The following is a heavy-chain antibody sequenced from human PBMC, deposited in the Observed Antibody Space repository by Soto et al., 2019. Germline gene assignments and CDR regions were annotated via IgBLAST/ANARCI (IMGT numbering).Heavy chain of an antibody. CDR2: IDPSDSYT. J-gene: IGHJ3*02. V-gene: IGHV5-10-1*01. D-gene: IGHD2-2*01. CDR3: ARHRLSSANAFDI. Sequence: VESLKISCKGSGSSLTSYWISWVRQMPGKGLEWMGRIDPSDSYTNYSPAFQGHVTISADKSISTAYLQWSSLKASDTAMYYCARHRLSSANAFDIWGQGTMVTVSS. CDR1: GSSLTSYW.